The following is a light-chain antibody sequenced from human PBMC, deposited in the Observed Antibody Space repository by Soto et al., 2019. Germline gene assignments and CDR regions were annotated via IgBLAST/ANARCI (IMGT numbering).Light chain of an antibody. V-gene: IGLV2-14*01. CDR2: DVS. J-gene: IGLJ2*01. CDR3: SSYTSSSTLV. Sequence: QSALTQPASVSGSPGQSITISCTGTSSDVGGYNYVSWYQQHSGKAPKLMIYDVSNRPSGVSNRFSGSKSGNTASLTISGLQAGDEADYYCSSYTSSSTLVFGGGTKLTVL. CDR1: SSDVGGYNY.